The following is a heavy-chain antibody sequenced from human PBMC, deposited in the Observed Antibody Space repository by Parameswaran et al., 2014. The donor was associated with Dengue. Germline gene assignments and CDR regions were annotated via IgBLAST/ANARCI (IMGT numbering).Heavy chain of an antibody. Sequence: VRQAPGKGLEWIGEINHSGSTNYNPSLKSRVTISVDTSKNQFSLKLSSVTAADTAVYYCARRYLGYWYFDLWGRGTLVTVSS. D-gene: IGHD1-14*01. CDR2: INHSGST. J-gene: IGHJ2*01. V-gene: IGHV4-34*01. CDR3: ARRYLGYWYFDL.